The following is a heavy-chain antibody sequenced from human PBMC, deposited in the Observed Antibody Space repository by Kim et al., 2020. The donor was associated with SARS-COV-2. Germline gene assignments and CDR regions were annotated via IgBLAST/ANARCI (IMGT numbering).Heavy chain of an antibody. D-gene: IGHD3-10*01. CDR3: TTRVFGSGSYSDY. Sequence: YAAPVKGRFTISRDDSKTTLYLQMNSLKTEDTAVYYCTTRVFGSGSYSDYWGQGTLVTVSS. V-gene: IGHV3-15*01. J-gene: IGHJ4*02.